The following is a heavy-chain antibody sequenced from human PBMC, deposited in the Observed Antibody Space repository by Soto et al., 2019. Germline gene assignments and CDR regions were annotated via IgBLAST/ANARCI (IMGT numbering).Heavy chain of an antibody. CDR1: GYTFTGYY. CDR3: ARGPQAGWLQNFDY. Sequence: ASVKVSCKASGYTFTGYYMHWVRQAPGQGLEWMGWINPNSGGTNYAKKFQGWVTMTRDTSISTAYMELSRLRSDDPAVYYSARGPQAGWLQNFDYWGQGTLVTVSS. CDR2: INPNSGGT. V-gene: IGHV1-2*04. J-gene: IGHJ4*02. D-gene: IGHD5-12*01.